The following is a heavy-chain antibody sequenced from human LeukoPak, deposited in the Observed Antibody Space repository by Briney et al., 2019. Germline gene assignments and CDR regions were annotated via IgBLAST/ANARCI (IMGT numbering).Heavy chain of an antibody. CDR1: GYSFTNYW. Sequence: GESLKISCKGSGYSFTNYWIGWVRQMPGKGLEWMGIIYPGDSDTRYSPSFQGQVTISADKSISTAYLQWSSLKASDTAMYYCARFNGDYVDYYYYGMDVWGQGTTVTVSS. J-gene: IGHJ6*02. CDR2: IYPGDSDT. V-gene: IGHV5-51*01. D-gene: IGHD4-17*01. CDR3: ARFNGDYVDYYYYGMDV.